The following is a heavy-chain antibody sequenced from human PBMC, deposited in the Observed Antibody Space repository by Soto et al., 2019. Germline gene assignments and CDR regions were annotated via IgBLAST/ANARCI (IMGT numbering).Heavy chain of an antibody. J-gene: IGHJ4*02. CDR3: AKVTYYYDSSGPSGDY. Sequence: EVRLLESGGGLVQPGGSLRLSCAASGFTFSSYAMSWVRQAPGKGLEWVSAISGSGGSTYYADSVKGRFTISRDNSKNTLYLQMNSLRAEDTAVYYCAKVTYYYDSSGPSGDYWGQGTLVTVSS. V-gene: IGHV3-23*01. CDR1: GFTFSSYA. D-gene: IGHD3-22*01. CDR2: ISGSGGST.